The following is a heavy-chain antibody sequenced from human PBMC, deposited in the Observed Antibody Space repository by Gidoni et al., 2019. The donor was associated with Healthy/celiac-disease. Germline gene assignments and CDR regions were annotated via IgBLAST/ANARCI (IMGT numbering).Heavy chain of an antibody. CDR2: IWYDGSNK. Sequence: QVPLVESGAGVVQPGRSLSLSCAASGFTVSSSCMHWVRQAPGKGLEWVAVIWYDGSNKYYADSVKGRFTISRDNSKNTLYLQMNSLRAEDTAVYYCARDSGYYGSGSYSPPDYWGQGTLVTVSS. D-gene: IGHD3-10*01. CDR1: GFTVSSSC. CDR3: ARDSGYYGSGSYSPPDY. V-gene: IGHV3-33*01. J-gene: IGHJ4*02.